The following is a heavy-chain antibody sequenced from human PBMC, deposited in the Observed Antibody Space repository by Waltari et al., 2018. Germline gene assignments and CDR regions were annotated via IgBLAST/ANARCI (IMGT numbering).Heavy chain of an antibody. CDR3: ARGYCSSTSPCWFDP. D-gene: IGHD2-2*01. J-gene: IGHJ5*02. Sequence: QLQLQESGPGLVKPSETLSLTCTVPGGSISSSSYYWGWIRQPPGKGLEWIGSIYYSGSTFYNPSLKSRVTISVDTSKNQFSLKLRSVTAADTAVYYCARGYCSSTSPCWFDPWGQGTLVTVSP. V-gene: IGHV4-39*07. CDR2: IYYSGST. CDR1: GGSISSSSYY.